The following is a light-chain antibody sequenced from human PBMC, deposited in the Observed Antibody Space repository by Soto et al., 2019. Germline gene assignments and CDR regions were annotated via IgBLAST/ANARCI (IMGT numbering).Light chain of an antibody. CDR1: QNIAIY. CDR2: DTF. Sequence: IVLTQSPATLSFSPGERATLSCRASQNIAIYLAWYQQKSGQSPRVLIYDTFNRAPGIPDRFSGSGSGTDFTLTISSLEPEDFAVYYCQQRADWPWTCGQGTTVEIK. J-gene: IGKJ1*01. V-gene: IGKV3-11*01. CDR3: QQRADWPWT.